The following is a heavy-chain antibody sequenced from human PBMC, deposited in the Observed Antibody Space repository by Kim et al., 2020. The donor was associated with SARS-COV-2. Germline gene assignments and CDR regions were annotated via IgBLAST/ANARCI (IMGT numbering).Heavy chain of an antibody. CDR3: ARLQSSSWYFDY. CDR2: VYHSGTT. J-gene: IGHJ4*02. CDR1: GGSISPISSSSSYY. Sequence: SETLSLTCTVSGGSISPISSSSSYYWGWIRQYPGKGLEWIGSVYHSGTTYYNPSLKRRITISVDTSKTQFSLKLSSVTAADTAVYYCARLQSSSWYFDYWGQGTLVTVSS. V-gene: IGHV4-39*01. D-gene: IGHD6-13*01.